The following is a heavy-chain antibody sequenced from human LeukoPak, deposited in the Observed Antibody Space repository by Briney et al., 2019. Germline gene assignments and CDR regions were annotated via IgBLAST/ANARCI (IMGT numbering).Heavy chain of an antibody. CDR1: GYTFTSYG. CDR3: ARDPPAGMVVMFGGDY. J-gene: IGHJ4*02. CDR2: ISAYNGNT. Sequence: ASVKVSCKASGYTFTSYGISWVRQAPGQGLEWMGRISAYNGNTNYAQKLQGRVTMTTDTSTSTAYMELRSLRSDDTAVYYCARDPPAGMVVMFGGDYWGQGTLVTVSS. V-gene: IGHV1-18*01. D-gene: IGHD3-16*01.